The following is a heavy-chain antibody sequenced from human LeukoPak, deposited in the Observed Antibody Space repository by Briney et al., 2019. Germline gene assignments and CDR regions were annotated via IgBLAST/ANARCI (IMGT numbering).Heavy chain of an antibody. J-gene: IGHJ6*03. CDR1: GFTFSSYS. D-gene: IGHD2-2*01. V-gene: IGHV3-21*01. CDR2: ISSSSSYI. CDR3: ARDPSGYCSSTSCYFIYYYYMDV. Sequence: GGSLRLSCAASGFTFSSYSMNWVRQAPGKGLEWVSSISSSSSYIYYADSVKGRFTISRDSAKNSLYLQMNSLRAEDTAVYYCARDPSGYCSSTSCYFIYYYYMDVWGKGTTVTVSS.